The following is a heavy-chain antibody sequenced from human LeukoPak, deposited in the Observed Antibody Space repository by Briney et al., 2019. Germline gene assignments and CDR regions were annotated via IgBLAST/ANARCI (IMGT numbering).Heavy chain of an antibody. D-gene: IGHD6-19*01. Sequence: GGSLRLSCAASGFTFSAYSMTWVRQPPGKGLELVSSISTSSSYIYYAGSVKGRFTISRDNAKNSLYLQMNSLRAEDTAVYYCARVGTGYNSGWWDFWGQGALVTVSS. CDR3: ARVGTGYNSGWWDF. V-gene: IGHV3-21*01. J-gene: IGHJ4*02. CDR2: ISTSSSYI. CDR1: GFTFSAYS.